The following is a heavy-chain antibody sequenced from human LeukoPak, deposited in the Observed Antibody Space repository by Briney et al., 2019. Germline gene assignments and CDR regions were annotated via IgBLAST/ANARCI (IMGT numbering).Heavy chain of an antibody. CDR3: ARGVAAAGGRWFDP. Sequence: ASVKVSCKVSGYTFTDYYMHWVRQAPGQGLEWMGWINPKSGGTNYAQQFQGRVTMTRDTSISTAYMELSNLRSDDTAVYYCARGVAAAGGRWFDPWGQETLVTVSS. CDR2: INPKSGGT. V-gene: IGHV1-2*02. J-gene: IGHJ5*02. D-gene: IGHD6-13*01. CDR1: GYTFTDYY.